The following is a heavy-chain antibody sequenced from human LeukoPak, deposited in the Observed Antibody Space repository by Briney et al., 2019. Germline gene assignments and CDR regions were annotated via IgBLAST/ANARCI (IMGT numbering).Heavy chain of an antibody. V-gene: IGHV4-30-4*08. CDR2: IYYSGST. Sequence: PSQTLSLTCTVSGGSISSDDYYWSWIRQHPGKGLEWIGYIYYSGSTYYNPSLKSRVTISADTSKNQFSLKLSSVTAADTAVYYCARLGIVGATEPWFDPWGQGTLVTVSS. CDR3: ARLGIVGATEPWFDP. D-gene: IGHD1-26*01. J-gene: IGHJ5*02. CDR1: GGSISSDDYY.